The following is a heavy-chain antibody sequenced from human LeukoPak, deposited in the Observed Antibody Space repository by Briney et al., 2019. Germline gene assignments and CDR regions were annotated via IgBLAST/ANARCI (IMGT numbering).Heavy chain of an antibody. CDR3: ARGRDVVRAFDI. D-gene: IGHD2-2*01. V-gene: IGHV3-30-3*01. J-gene: IGHJ3*02. Sequence: PGGSLRLSCAASGFTFNSHAMHWVRQAPGKGLEWAAVILFDGSNQYYADSVKGRFTISRDNSKNMLYLQMDSLRAEDTAVYYCARGRDVVRAFDIWGQGTMVTVSS. CDR2: ILFDGSNQ. CDR1: GFTFNSHA.